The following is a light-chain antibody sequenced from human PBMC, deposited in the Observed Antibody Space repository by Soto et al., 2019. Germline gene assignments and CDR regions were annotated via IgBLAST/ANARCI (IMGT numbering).Light chain of an antibody. V-gene: IGLV1-51*02. CDR2: ENN. Sequence: QSVLARPPSVSAAPGQKVTISCSGSSSNVGNNYVSWYQQLPGTAPKLLIYENNKRPSGIPDRFSGSKSGTSATLGITGLQTGDEADYYCGTWDSSLSALYVFGTGTKVTVL. J-gene: IGLJ1*01. CDR3: GTWDSSLSALYV. CDR1: SSNVGNNY.